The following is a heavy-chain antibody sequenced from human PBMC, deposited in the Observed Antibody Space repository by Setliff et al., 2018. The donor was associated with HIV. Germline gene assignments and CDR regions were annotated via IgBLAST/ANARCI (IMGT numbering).Heavy chain of an antibody. J-gene: IGHJ6*03. V-gene: IGHV1-69*06. D-gene: IGHD1-1*01. CDR1: GGTFSSYA. Sequence: SVKVSCKASGGTFSSYAISWERQAPGQGLEWMGRIIPIFGTANYAQKFQGRVTITADKSTSTAYMELSSLRSEDTAEYYCARNPQPTGTPDYYYYYYMDVWGKGTTVTVSS. CDR3: ARNPQPTGTPDYYYYYYMDV. CDR2: IIPIFGTA.